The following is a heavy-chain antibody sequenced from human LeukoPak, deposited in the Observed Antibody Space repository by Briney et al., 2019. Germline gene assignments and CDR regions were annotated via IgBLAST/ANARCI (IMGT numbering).Heavy chain of an antibody. CDR1: GFTFSSYA. D-gene: IGHD1-26*01. CDR2: ISGSGGST. J-gene: IGHJ4*02. CDR3: AKHAGDWELLHLGY. V-gene: IGHV3-23*01. Sequence: GGSLRLSCAASGFTFSSYAMSWVRQAPGKGLEWVSAISGSGGSTYYAGSVKGRFTISRDNSKNTLYLQMNSLRAEDTAVYYCAKHAGDWELLHLGYWGQGTMVTVSS.